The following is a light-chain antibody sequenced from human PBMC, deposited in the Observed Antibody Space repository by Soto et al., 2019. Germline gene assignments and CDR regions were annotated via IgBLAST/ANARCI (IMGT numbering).Light chain of an antibody. J-gene: IGKJ1*01. CDR1: QSVSSSY. Sequence: EIMLTQSPGTLSLSPGERATLSCRPSQSVSSSYLAWYQQKPGQAPRLLIYGASSRATGIPDRFSGSGSGTDFTLTISRLEPEDFAVYYCQQYGSSPWTFGQGTKV. CDR3: QQYGSSPWT. V-gene: IGKV3-20*01. CDR2: GAS.